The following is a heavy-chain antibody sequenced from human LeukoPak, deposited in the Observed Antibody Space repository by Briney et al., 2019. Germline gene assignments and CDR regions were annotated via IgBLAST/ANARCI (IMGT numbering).Heavy chain of an antibody. Sequence: PSETLSLTCTVSGASISSYYWSWIRQPPGKGLEWIGYISYSGNTEYNPSLKSRVTMSVDTSKNQFSLKLSSVTAADTAVYYCARGIAAFDYWGQGTLVTVSS. D-gene: IGHD6-13*01. CDR2: ISYSGNT. CDR3: ARGIAAFDY. CDR1: GASISSYY. J-gene: IGHJ4*02. V-gene: IGHV4-59*12.